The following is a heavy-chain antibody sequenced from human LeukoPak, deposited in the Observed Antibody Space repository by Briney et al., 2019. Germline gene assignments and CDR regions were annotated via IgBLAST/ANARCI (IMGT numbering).Heavy chain of an antibody. CDR3: ESDWYAILTGSDYGMYV. V-gene: IGHV3-21*01. CDR1: RFTFNSYS. CDR2: INSSSNYI. Sequence: GVSLRLACAPSRFTFNSYSMNCARHAPGKGLEWVSSINSSSNYIYYADSVKGRFTISRDNDKNSLYLQLKRLRAEDKAVYYCESDWYAILTGSDYGMYVWGKGPTVTVSS. J-gene: IGHJ6*01. D-gene: IGHD3-9*01.